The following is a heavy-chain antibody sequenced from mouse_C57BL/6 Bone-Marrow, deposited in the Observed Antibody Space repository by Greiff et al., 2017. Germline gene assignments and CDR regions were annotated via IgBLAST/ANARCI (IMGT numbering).Heavy chain of an antibody. CDR3: ARSSLAWVAY. CDR1: GYTFTSYW. CDR2: INPSSGYP. V-gene: IGHV1-7*01. Sequence: VKLMESGAELAKPGASVKLSCKASGYTFTSYWMHWVKQRPGQGLEWIGYINPSSGYPKYNQKFKDKATLTADKSSSTAYMQRSSLPYEYSAVYYCARSSLAWVAYWGQGTLVTVSA. D-gene: IGHD4-1*01. J-gene: IGHJ3*01.